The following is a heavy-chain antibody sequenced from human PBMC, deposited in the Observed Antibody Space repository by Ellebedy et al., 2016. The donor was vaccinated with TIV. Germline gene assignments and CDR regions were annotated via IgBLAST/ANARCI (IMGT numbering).Heavy chain of an antibody. V-gene: IGHV3-48*04. Sequence: GESLKIPXAGSGFTFSTYSLNWVRQAPGKGLEWVSYISSSGTTIYYADSVKGRFTISRDNTKNSLYLQMNSLRGEDTAVYYCARVSTMITGPGFWGQGTLVTVSS. CDR3: ARVSTMITGPGF. CDR2: ISSSGTTI. D-gene: IGHD3-16*01. CDR1: GFTFSTYS. J-gene: IGHJ4*02.